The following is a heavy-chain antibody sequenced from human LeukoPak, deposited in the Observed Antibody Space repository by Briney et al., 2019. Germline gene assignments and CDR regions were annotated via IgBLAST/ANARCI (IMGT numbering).Heavy chain of an antibody. J-gene: IGHJ4*02. CDR1: GGSISSYY. D-gene: IGHD5-18*01. CDR2: IYYSGRT. CDR3: ARGYSYGYTGVDY. Sequence: SETLSLTCTVSGGSISSYYWSWIRQPPGKGLEWVGYIYYSGRTNYNPSLKSRVTISVDTSKNQFSLKLSSVTAADTAVYYCARGYSYGYTGVDYWGQGTLVTVFS. V-gene: IGHV4-59*01.